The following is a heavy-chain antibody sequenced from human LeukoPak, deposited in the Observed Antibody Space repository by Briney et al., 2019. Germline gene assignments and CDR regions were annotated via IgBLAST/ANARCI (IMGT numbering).Heavy chain of an antibody. Sequence: SGTLSLTCAVSGGSISSSNWWSWVRQPPGKGLEWIGEIYHSGSTNYNPSLKSRVTISVDKSKNQFSLKLSSVTAADTAVYYCARRRVLLWFGGHWFDPWGQGTLVTVSS. D-gene: IGHD3-10*01. J-gene: IGHJ5*02. V-gene: IGHV4-4*02. CDR2: IYHSGST. CDR3: ARRRVLLWFGGHWFDP. CDR1: GGSISSSNW.